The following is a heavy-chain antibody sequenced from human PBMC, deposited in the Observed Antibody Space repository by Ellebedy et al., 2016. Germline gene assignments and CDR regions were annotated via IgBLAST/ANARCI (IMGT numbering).Heavy chain of an antibody. CDR3: AGGSNYAMDV. CDR2: IIPIFGTA. CDR1: GGTFSSYA. V-gene: IGHV1-69*13. D-gene: IGHD3/OR15-3a*01. Sequence: SVKVSXKASGGTFSSYAISWVRQAPGQGLEWMGGIIPIFGTANYAQKFQGRVTITADESTSTAYMELSSLRSEDTAIYFCAGGSNYAMDVWGQGTTVTVSS. J-gene: IGHJ6*02.